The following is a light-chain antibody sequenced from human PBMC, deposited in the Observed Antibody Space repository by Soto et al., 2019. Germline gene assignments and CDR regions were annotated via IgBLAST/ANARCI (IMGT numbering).Light chain of an antibody. Sequence: IVLKQTPGTLSLSTGERATLSCRASQSVSNNYLAWYQQKPGQAPRLLIYGASNRATGIPDRFSGSGSGTDFTLTISRLEPEDFAVYYCQQYGSSGTFGQGTKVDI. CDR1: QSVSNNY. CDR2: GAS. V-gene: IGKV3-20*01. J-gene: IGKJ1*01. CDR3: QQYGSSGT.